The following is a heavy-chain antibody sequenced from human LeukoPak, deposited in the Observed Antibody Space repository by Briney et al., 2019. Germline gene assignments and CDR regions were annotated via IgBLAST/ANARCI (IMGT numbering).Heavy chain of an antibody. J-gene: IGHJ3*02. CDR3: ARQFGYAFDI. CDR1: GGSISTYY. D-gene: IGHD3-10*01. CDR2: INHSGST. Sequence: PSETLSLTCTVSGGSISTYYWSWIRQPPGKGLEWIGEINHSGSTNYNPSLKSRVTISVDTSKNQFSLKLSSVTAADTAVYYCARQFGYAFDIWGQGTMVTVSS. V-gene: IGHV4-34*01.